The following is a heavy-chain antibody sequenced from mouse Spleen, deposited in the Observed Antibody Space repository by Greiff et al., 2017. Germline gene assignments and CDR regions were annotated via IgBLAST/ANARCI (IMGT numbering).Heavy chain of an antibody. V-gene: IGHV2-2*01. CDR2: IWSGGSP. CDR3: ATNYDWFAY. D-gene: IGHD2-4*01. CDR1: GFSLTSYG. J-gene: IGHJ3*01. Sequence: QVQLQQSGPGLVQPSQSLSITCTVSGFSLTSYGVHWVRQSPGKGLEWLGVIWSGGSPDYNAAFISRLSISKDNSKSQVFFKMNSLQADDKAIYYCATNYDWFAYWGQGTLGTVSA.